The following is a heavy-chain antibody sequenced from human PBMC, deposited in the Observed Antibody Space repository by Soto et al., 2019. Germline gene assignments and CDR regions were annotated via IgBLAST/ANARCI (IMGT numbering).Heavy chain of an antibody. CDR3: GGGVYADSSGPGSYYYYGMDV. D-gene: IGHD3-22*01. J-gene: IGHJ6*02. CDR2: IYYSGST. Sequence: QVQLQESGPGLVKPSETLSLTCTVSGGSISSYYWSWIRQPPGKGLEWIGYIYYSGSTNYNPSLKRRVTPTVDTSKNPFSLQLSSVAAADTAVYYWGGGVYADSSGPGSYYYYGMDVWGQGATVTVSS. V-gene: IGHV4-59*01. CDR1: GGSISSYY.